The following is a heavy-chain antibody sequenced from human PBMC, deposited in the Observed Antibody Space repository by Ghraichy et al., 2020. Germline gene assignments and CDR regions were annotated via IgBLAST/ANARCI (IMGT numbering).Heavy chain of an antibody. J-gene: IGHJ5*02. CDR3: ARKLFEPLRGVTNWFDP. D-gene: IGHD3-10*01. Sequence: SETLSLTCTVSGYSISSGYYWGWIRQPPGKGLEWIGSIYHSGSTYYNPSLKSRVTISVDTSKNQFSLKLSSVTAADTAVYYCARKLFEPLRGVTNWFDPWGQGTLVTVSS. CDR2: IYHSGST. CDR1: GYSISSGYY. V-gene: IGHV4-38-2*02.